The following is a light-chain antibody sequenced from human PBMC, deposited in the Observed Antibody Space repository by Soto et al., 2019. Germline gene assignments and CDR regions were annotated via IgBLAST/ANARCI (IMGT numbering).Light chain of an antibody. CDR2: GAS. Sequence: EIVMTQSPATLSVSPGERATLSCRASQTVNNNLAWYQQKPGQAPRLLIYGASARATGIPARFSGSGSGTEFTLTISSLQSEDFALYYCQQYNNWPLTFGGRTKVEIK. J-gene: IGKJ4*01. CDR1: QTVNNN. V-gene: IGKV3-15*01. CDR3: QQYNNWPLT.